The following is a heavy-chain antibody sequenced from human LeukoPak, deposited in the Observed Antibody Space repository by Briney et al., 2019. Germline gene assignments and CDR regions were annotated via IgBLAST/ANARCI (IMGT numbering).Heavy chain of an antibody. CDR3: AGEPTAHDAFDI. J-gene: IGHJ3*02. CDR1: GFTFSSYA. CDR2: ISGSGGST. V-gene: IGHV3-23*01. Sequence: PSGGSLRLSCAASGFTFSSYAMSWVRQAPGKGLEWVSAISGSGGSTYYADSVKGRFTISRDNAKNTLYLQMNSLRAEDTAVFYCAGEPTAHDAFDIWGQGTMVTVSS. D-gene: IGHD1-26*01.